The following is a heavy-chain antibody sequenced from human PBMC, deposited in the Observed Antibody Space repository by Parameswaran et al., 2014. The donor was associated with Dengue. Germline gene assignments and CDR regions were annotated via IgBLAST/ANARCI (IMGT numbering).Heavy chain of an antibody. J-gene: IGHJ6*02. D-gene: IGHD1-14*01. V-gene: IGHV4-34*01. Sequence: RWIRQPPGKGLEWIGEINHSGSTNYNPSLKSRVTISVDTSKNQFSLKLSSVTAADTAVYYCARVPNLYYYYGMDVWGQGTTVTVSS. CDR3: ARVPNLYYYYGMDV. CDR2: INHSGST.